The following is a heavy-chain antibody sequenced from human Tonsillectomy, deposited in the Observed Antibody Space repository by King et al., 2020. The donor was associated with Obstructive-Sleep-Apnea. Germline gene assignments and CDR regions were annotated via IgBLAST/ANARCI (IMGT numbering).Heavy chain of an antibody. CDR1: GGSISSGGYY. Sequence: PLQESGPGLVKPSQTLSLTCTVSGGSISSGGYYWSWIRQHPGKGLEWIGFIYYRGSTYYNPSLKSRVTISVDASKNQFSLNVYSVTAADTAVFYCARGVAAAGIYYFDYWGHGTLVTVSS. V-gene: IGHV4-31*03. CDR3: ARGVAAAGIYYFDY. CDR2: IYYRGST. D-gene: IGHD6-13*01. J-gene: IGHJ4*01.